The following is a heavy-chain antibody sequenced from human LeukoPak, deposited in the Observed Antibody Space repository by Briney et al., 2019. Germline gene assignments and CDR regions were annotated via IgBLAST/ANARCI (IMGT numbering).Heavy chain of an antibody. V-gene: IGHV3-43D*03. J-gene: IGHJ5*02. CDR1: GFTIDDYA. CDR3: AKDGEMATVNSIGGWFDP. CDR2: ISWDGGST. Sequence: SGGSLRLSCAASGFTIDDYAMHWVRQAPGKGLEWVSVISWDGGSTNYADSVKGRFTISRDNSKNSLYLQMNSLRAEDTALYYCAKDGEMATVNSIGGWFDPWGQGTLVTVSS. D-gene: IGHD5-24*01.